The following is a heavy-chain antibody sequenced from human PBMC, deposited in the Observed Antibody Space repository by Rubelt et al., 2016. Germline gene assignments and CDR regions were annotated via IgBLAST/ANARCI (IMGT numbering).Heavy chain of an antibody. J-gene: IGHJ5*02. CDR3: ARAGYSSGKTRFDP. D-gene: IGHD6-19*01. CDR2: TYYRSKWYN. V-gene: IGHV6-1*01. Sequence: QVQLQQSGPGLVKPSQTLSLTCAISGDSVSSNSAAWNWIRQSPTRGLEWLGRTYYRSKWYNDYAVSVKSRSTICPDTSKNQCSLQLNSVPPEDTAVYYCARAGYSSGKTRFDPWGQGTLVTVSS. CDR1: GDSVSSNSAA.